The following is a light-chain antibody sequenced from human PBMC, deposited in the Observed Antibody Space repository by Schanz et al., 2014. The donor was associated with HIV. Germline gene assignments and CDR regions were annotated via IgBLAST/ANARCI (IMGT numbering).Light chain of an antibody. Sequence: IQLTQSPSSLSASVGDRVTITCRVSQGISSSFAWYQQKPGKAPNLLIYGASTLQSGVPSRFSGSGSGTEFTLTISTLQPDYFATYYDQQYEISSWTYGQGTKVEIK. J-gene: IGKJ1*01. CDR3: QQYEISSWT. V-gene: IGKV1-9*01. CDR2: GAS. CDR1: QGISSS.